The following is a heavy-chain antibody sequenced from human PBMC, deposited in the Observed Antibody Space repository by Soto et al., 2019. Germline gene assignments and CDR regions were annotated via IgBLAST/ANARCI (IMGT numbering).Heavy chain of an antibody. CDR1: GGSISSFDYY. J-gene: IGHJ6*02. Sequence: SETLSLTCTVSGGSISSFDYYWSWIRQPPGKGLEWIGYIYYSGSTYYNPSLRSRVTISVDTSKNQFSLKLSSVTAADTAVYYCARDLQDIVLVPASPFPGMDVWGQGTTVTVSS. CDR3: ARDLQDIVLVPASPFPGMDV. V-gene: IGHV4-30-4*01. CDR2: IYYSGST. D-gene: IGHD2-2*01.